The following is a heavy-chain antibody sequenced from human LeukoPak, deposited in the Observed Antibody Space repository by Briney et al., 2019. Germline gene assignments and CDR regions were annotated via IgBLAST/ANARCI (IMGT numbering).Heavy chain of an antibody. J-gene: IGHJ5*02. CDR3: ARVPNYGDDVWFDP. CDR2: IYYTGST. D-gene: IGHD4-17*01. V-gene: IGHV4-31*03. CDR1: GASICSGGYY. Sequence: SETLSLTRTVSGASICSGGYYWRWVRQHPGKGLEWIAYIYYTGSTYYNPSLRSRVIISVDTSKNQFSLKLSPITAADTAVYYCARVPNYGDDVWFDPWGQGTLVTVSS.